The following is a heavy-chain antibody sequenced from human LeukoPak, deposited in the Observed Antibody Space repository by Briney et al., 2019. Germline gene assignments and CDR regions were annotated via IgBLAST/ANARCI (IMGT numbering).Heavy chain of an antibody. CDR1: GFTISGFW. CDR2: MNNAGTTI. J-gene: IGHJ4*02. V-gene: IGHV3-74*01. CDR3: KRDVRVRASAWLGL. D-gene: IGHD3-9*01. Sequence: PGGSLTLTCAASGFTISGFWMHGLRQVPGGGLVWVARMNNAGTTINYLDSVKGRFTIYRDNDRNKLHLQLNDQTLEDTAVYFCKRDVRVRASAWLGLWGQGTLVTVS.